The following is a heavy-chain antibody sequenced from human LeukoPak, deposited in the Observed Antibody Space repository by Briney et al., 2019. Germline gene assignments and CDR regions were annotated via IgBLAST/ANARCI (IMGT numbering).Heavy chain of an antibody. CDR1: GYTFTSYY. CDR3: ARFGMGNAFDI. CDR2: INPSGGST. V-gene: IGHV1-46*01. D-gene: IGHD3-3*01. Sequence: ASVKVSCKASGYTFTSYYMHWVRQAPGQGLEWMGIINPSGGSTSYAQKFQGRVTITRNTSISTAYMELSSLRSEDTAVYYCARFGMGNAFDIWGQGTMVTVSS. J-gene: IGHJ3*02.